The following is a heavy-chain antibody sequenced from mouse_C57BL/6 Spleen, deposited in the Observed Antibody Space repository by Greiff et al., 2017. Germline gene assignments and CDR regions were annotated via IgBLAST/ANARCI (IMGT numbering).Heavy chain of an antibody. CDR2: INPSTGGT. V-gene: IGHV1-43*01. CDR1: GYSFTGYY. Sequence: EVQLQQSGPELVKPGASVKISCKASGYSFTGYYMHWVKQSSEKSLEWIGEINPSTGGTSYNQKFKGKATLTVDKSSSTAYMQLKSLTSEDSAVYYCARSGYDYAMDYWGQGISVTVSS. D-gene: IGHD2-2*01. CDR3: ARSGYDYAMDY. J-gene: IGHJ4*01.